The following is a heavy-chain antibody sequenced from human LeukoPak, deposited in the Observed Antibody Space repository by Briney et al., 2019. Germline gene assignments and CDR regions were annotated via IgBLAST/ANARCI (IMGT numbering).Heavy chain of an antibody. CDR2: ISAYNGNT. J-gene: IGHJ3*02. Sequence: ASVKVSCKASGYTFTSYGISWVRQAPGQGLEWMGWISAYNGNTNYAQKLQGRVTMTTDTSTSTAYMELRSLRSDDTAVCYCARDLPTTGSLRQHAFDIWGQGTMVTVSS. D-gene: IGHD1-1*01. CDR1: GYTFTSYG. CDR3: ARDLPTTGSLRQHAFDI. V-gene: IGHV1-18*01.